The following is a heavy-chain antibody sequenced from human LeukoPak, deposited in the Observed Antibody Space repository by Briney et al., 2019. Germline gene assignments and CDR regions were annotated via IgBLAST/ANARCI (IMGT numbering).Heavy chain of an antibody. CDR2: ISSSSSYI. CDR3: ARARHEYSYDIDY. Sequence: GGSLRLSCAASGFTFSSYSMNWVRQAPGKGLEWVSSISSSSSYIYYADSVKGRFTISRDNAKNSLYLQVNSLRAEDTAVYYCARARHEYSYDIDYWGQGTLVTVSS. J-gene: IGHJ4*02. D-gene: IGHD5-18*01. CDR1: GFTFSSYS. V-gene: IGHV3-21*01.